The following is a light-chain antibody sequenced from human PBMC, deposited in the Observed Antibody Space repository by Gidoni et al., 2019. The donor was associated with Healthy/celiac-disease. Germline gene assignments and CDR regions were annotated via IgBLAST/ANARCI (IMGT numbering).Light chain of an antibody. CDR2: GKN. CDR3: NSRDSSGNLVV. V-gene: IGLV3-19*01. Sequence: SSELTQDPSVSVALGQTVRITCQGDSLSSYYASWYQQKPGQAPVLVIYGKNNRPSGIPDRFSGSRSGNTASLTITGAQAEDEADYYCNSRDSSGNLVVFGGGTKLTVL. CDR1: SLSSYY. J-gene: IGLJ2*01.